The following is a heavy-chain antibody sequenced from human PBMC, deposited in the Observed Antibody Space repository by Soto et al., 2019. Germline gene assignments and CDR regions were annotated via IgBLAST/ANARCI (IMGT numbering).Heavy chain of an antibody. V-gene: IGHV4-31*03. CDR1: GGSISSGGYY. Sequence: PSETLSLTCTVSGGSISSGGYYWSWIRQHPGKGLEWIGYIYYSGGPYYNPSLKSRVTISVDTSKNQFSLKPSSVTAADTAVYYCARSEWLRFSHFSATSGNYTLAMPAALPIPPSETLSLTCTVSGGSISSGDYY. J-gene: IGHJ6*01. CDR2: IYYSGGP. D-gene: IGHD5-12*01. CDR3: ARSEWLRFSHFSATSGNYTLAMPAALPIPPSETLSLTCTVSGGSISSGDYY.